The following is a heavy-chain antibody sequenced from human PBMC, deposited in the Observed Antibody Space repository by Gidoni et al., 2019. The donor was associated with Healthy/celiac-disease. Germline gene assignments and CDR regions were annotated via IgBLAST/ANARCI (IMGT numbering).Heavy chain of an antibody. D-gene: IGHD6-19*01. CDR2: IIPIFGTA. V-gene: IGHV1-69*01. Sequence: QVQLVQSGAEVKKPGSSVKVSCKASGGTFSSYAIRWVRQAPGQGLEWMGGIIPIFGTANYAQKFQGRVTITADESTSTAYMELSSLRSEDTAVYYCARAPGIYSSGSYNWFDPWGQGTLVTVSS. J-gene: IGHJ5*02. CDR1: GGTFSSYA. CDR3: ARAPGIYSSGSYNWFDP.